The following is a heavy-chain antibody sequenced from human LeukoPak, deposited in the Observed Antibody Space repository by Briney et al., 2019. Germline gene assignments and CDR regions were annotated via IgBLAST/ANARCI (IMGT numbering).Heavy chain of an antibody. V-gene: IGHV4-30-4*01. CDR3: ASEGSSGYVDY. Sequence: ASETLSLTCTVSGGSISSGGYYWSWIRQPPGKGLEWIGYIYYSGSTHYNPSLKSRVTISVDTSKNQFSLKLSSVTAADTAVYYCASEGSSGYVDYWGQGTLVTASS. J-gene: IGHJ4*02. CDR1: GGSISSGGYY. D-gene: IGHD5-12*01. CDR2: IYYSGST.